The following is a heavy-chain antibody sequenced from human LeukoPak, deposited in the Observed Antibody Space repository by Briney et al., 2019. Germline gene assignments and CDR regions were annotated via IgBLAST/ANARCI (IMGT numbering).Heavy chain of an antibody. J-gene: IGHJ4*02. CDR2: ISSSGSTI. CDR3: ASEDSSGYLVDY. D-gene: IGHD3-22*01. Sequence: GGSLRLSCAASGFTFSDYYMSWIRQTPGKGLEWVSYISSSGSTIYYADSVKGRFTISRDNAKNSLYLQMNSLRAEDTAVYYCASEDSSGYLVDYWGQGTLVTVSS. V-gene: IGHV3-11*01. CDR1: GFTFSDYY.